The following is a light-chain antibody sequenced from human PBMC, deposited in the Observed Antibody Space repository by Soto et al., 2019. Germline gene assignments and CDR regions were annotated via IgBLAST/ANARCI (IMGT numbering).Light chain of an antibody. CDR3: QQYNNWPPLT. CDR2: DAS. V-gene: IGKV3-15*01. J-gene: IGKJ4*01. CDR1: QSVSSS. Sequence: EIVMTQSPATLSVSPGDRATLSCRASQSVSSSFAWYQQIPGQAPRLLIYDASTRATGIPARFGGSGSGTEFTLTISSLQSEDFAVYYCQQYNNWPPLTFGGGTKVELK.